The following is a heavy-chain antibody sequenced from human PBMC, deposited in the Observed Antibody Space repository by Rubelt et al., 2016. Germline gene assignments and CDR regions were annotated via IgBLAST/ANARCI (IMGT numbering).Heavy chain of an antibody. V-gene: IGHV4-34*01. D-gene: IGHD3-3*01. Sequence: QVQLQQWGAGLLKPSETLSLTCAVYGESFSGYYWSWVRQPPGEGLEWIGEINHSGRTNYNPSLKSRVTISVDTSKNHISLNLRSVTAAAMAVYCCARGGDDFWGDATDAFDIWGQGTMVTVSS. CDR2: INHSGRT. CDR1: GESFSGYY. J-gene: IGHJ3*02. CDR3: ARGGDDFWGDATDAFDI.